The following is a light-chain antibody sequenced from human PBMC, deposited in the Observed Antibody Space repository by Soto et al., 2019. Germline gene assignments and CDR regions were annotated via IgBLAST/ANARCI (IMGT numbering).Light chain of an antibody. CDR3: QQSYRAPRT. CDR1: QSISSW. J-gene: IGKJ2*02. Sequence: DIQMTQSPSTLSASVGDRVTITCRASQSISSWLAWYQQKPGKAPKLLIYDASSLESGVPSRFSGSGSGTDFTLTISSLQPEDFASYFCQQSYRAPRTFGQGTKVDIK. V-gene: IGKV1-5*01. CDR2: DAS.